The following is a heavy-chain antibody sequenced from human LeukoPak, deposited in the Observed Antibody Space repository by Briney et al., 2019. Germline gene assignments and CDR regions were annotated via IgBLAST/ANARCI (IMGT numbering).Heavy chain of an antibody. CDR1: GFTFSSYG. V-gene: IGHV3-30*02. CDR2: IRYDGSNK. D-gene: IGHD3-3*01. J-gene: IGHJ4*02. CDR3: AKSPPMITIFGVVIPPYFDY. Sequence: PGGSLRLSCAASGFTFSSYGMHWVRQAPGKGLEWVAFIRYDGSNKYYADSLKGRFTISRDNSKNTLYLQMNSLRAEDTAVYYCAKSPPMITIFGVVIPPYFDYWGQGTLVTVSS.